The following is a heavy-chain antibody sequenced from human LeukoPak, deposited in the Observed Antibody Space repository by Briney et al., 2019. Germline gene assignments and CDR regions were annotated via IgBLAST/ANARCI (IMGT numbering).Heavy chain of an antibody. D-gene: IGHD4-23*01. V-gene: IGHV1-24*01. J-gene: IGHJ6*03. CDR1: GYTLTELS. Sequence: GASVKVSCKVSGYTLTELSMHWVRQAPGKGLEWMGGFDPEDGETIYAQEFQGRVIMTEDTSTDTAYMELSSLRSEDTAVYYCATTPPVADYYYYMDVWGKGTTVTVSS. CDR2: FDPEDGET. CDR3: ATTPPVADYYYYMDV.